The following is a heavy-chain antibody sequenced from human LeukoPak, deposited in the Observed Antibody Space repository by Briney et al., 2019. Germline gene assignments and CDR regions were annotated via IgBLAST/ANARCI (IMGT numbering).Heavy chain of an antibody. CDR3: ARYDSRGSASTKFDY. D-gene: IGHD3-3*01. CDR1: GYSLGKNYY. J-gene: IGHJ4*02. CDR2: IYGRAST. V-gene: IGHV4-38-2*01. Sequence: PSETLSLTCAVSGYSLGKNYYWGWIRQSPGKGLEWIGRIYGRASTSYNPSLMNRVTISVDTSKNHFSLQLTSVTAADTAVYYCARYDSRGSASTKFDYWGPGILVTVSS.